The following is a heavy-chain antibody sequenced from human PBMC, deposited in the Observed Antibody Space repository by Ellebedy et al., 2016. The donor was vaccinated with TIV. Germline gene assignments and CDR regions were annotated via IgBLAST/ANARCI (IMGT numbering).Heavy chain of an antibody. Sequence: SGPTLVKPTQTLTLTCTFSGFSLSTSGMCVSWIRQPPGKALEWLALIRWDDDKYYSTSLETRLTISKDTSRNQVVLTMTKMDPVDTASYYCARMPYGDFGGYFDYWGQGALVTVSS. V-gene: IGHV2-70*01. J-gene: IGHJ4*02. D-gene: IGHD4-17*01. CDR3: ARMPYGDFGGYFDY. CDR1: GFSLSTSGMC. CDR2: IRWDDDK.